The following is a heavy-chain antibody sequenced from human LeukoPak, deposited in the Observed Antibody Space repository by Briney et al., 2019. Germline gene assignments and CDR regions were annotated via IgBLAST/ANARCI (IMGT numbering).Heavy chain of an antibody. CDR1: GVSIRSSTYY. CDR2: VYYSGST. Sequence: PSETPSLTCTVSGVSIRSSTYYWGWIRQPPGKGLDWIGNVYYSGSTYYNPSLKSRVTISVDTSKNQISLRLNSVTAADTAVYYCARQAISGYGPPPFDSWGQGTLVTVSS. CDR3: ARQAISGYGPPPFDS. V-gene: IGHV4-39*01. D-gene: IGHD5-12*01. J-gene: IGHJ4*02.